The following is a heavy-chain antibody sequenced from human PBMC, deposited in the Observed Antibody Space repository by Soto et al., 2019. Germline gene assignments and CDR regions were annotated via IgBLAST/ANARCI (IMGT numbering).Heavy chain of an antibody. CDR3: ARAWSGSTRGRVDV. CDR1: GFTFADHV. Sequence: VQLVESGGGLVHPGGSLSLSCVASGFTFADHVMHWVRQVPGKGLEWVGHITWDGYSIGYGGSVRGRFTISRDNAKDTLYLQLNSLRPEDTALYYCARAWSGSTRGRVDVWGQGTTVTVSS. V-gene: IGHV3-9*01. CDR2: ITWDGYSI. D-gene: IGHD3-3*01. J-gene: IGHJ6*02.